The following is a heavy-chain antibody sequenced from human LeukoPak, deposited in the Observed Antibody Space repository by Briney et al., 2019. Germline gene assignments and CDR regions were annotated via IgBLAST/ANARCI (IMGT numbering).Heavy chain of an antibody. Sequence: PSETLSLTCAVSGGSISSSNWWGWVRQPPGQGLGWIGEIYHGGSTNYNPSLKSRVTISVDKSKNQFSLKLSSVTAADTAVYYCAREGSSPVHDAFDIWGQGTMVTVSS. V-gene: IGHV4-4*02. CDR3: AREGSSPVHDAFDI. D-gene: IGHD2-2*01. J-gene: IGHJ3*02. CDR2: IYHGGST. CDR1: GGSISSSNW.